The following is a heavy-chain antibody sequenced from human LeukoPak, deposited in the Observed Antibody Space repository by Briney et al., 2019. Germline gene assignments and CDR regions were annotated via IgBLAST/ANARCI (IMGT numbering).Heavy chain of an antibody. J-gene: IGHJ4*02. Sequence: PSETLSLTCTVSGGSISSYYWSWIRQPPGKGLEWIGEINHSGSTNYNPSLKSRVTISVDTSKNQFSLKLSSVTAADTAVYYCARGRVAAAGTDYWGQGTLVTVSS. CDR1: GGSISSYY. V-gene: IGHV4-34*01. CDR2: INHSGST. D-gene: IGHD6-13*01. CDR3: ARGRVAAAGTDY.